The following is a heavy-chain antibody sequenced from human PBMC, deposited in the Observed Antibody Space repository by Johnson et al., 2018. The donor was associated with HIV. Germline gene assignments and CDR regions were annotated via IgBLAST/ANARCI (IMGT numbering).Heavy chain of an antibody. D-gene: IGHD5-24*01. CDR2: IYSGGST. CDR1: GFTVSSNY. CDR3: AREWLYGFDI. Sequence: VQLVESGGGLMKPGGSLRLSCAASGFTVSSNYMTWVRQAPGKGLEWVSVIYSGGSTYYADSVKGRFTISRDNSKNTLYLQMNRLRAEDTAVYYCAREWLYGFDIWGQGTMVTVYS. J-gene: IGHJ3*02. V-gene: IGHV3-53*01.